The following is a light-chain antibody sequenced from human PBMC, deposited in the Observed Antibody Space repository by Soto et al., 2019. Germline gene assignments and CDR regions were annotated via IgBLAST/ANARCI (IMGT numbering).Light chain of an antibody. Sequence: QSALTQPASVSGSPGQSITISCTGNSSDVGGYNFVSWYQQHPGKAPKLMIYDVRNRPSGVSNRFSGSKSVNTASLTISGLQAEYEADYYCSSYTGISTYVFGTGIKLTVL. CDR2: DVR. CDR1: SSDVGGYNF. J-gene: IGLJ1*01. V-gene: IGLV2-14*01. CDR3: SSYTGISTYV.